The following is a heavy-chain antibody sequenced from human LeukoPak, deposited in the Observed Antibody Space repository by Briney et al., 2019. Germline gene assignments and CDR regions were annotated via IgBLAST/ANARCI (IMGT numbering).Heavy chain of an antibody. CDR3: AREPSGWGFDY. CDR1: GGSFSDYY. J-gene: IGHJ4*02. V-gene: IGHV4-34*01. Sequence: SESLSLTCAVYGGSFSDYYWSWIRQPPGKGLDWIGEINHRGSTKYNPSLKSRATISVDRSKNQFSLKLSSVTAADTAVYYCAREPSGWGFDYWGQGILVTVSS. CDR2: INHRGST. D-gene: IGHD6-19*01.